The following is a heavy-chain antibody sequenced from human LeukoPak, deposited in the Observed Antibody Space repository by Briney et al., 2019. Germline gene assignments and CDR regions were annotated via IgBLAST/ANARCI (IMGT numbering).Heavy chain of an antibody. J-gene: IGHJ6*02. D-gene: IGHD5-18*01. Sequence: SETLSLTCTVSGGSISSGGYYWSWIRQHPGKGLEWIGYIYYSGSTYYNPSLKSRFTISVDTSKTQFSLKLSSVTAADTAVYYCARDSGYSYGSGYGMDVWGQGTTVTVSS. CDR2: IYYSGST. V-gene: IGHV4-31*03. CDR3: ARDSGYSYGSGYGMDV. CDR1: GGSISSGGYY.